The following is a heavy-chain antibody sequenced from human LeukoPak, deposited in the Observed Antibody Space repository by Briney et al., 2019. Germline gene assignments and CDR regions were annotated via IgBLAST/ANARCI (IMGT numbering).Heavy chain of an antibody. CDR1: GFTFSSHW. V-gene: IGHV3-48*02. CDR2: ITASGTAM. Sequence: PGGSLRLSCAASGFTFSSHWMHWVRQAPGKGLEWVSHITASGTAMFYADSVKGRFTISRDNAKNSLYLQMNSLRDEDTAVYYCASSGSYRFDYWGQGTLVTVSS. CDR3: ASSGSYRFDY. J-gene: IGHJ4*02. D-gene: IGHD1-26*01.